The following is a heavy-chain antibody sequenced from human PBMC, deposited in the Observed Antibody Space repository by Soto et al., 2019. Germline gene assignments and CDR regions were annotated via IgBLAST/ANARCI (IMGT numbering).Heavy chain of an antibody. CDR2: INAGNGNT. Sequence: ASVKVSCKASGYTFTSYAMHWVRQAPGQRLEWMGWINAGNGNTKYSQKFQGRVTITRDTSASTAYMDLSSLRSEDTAVYYCARERLGYSYGLVTGDYWGQGTLVTVSS. CDR1: GYTFTSYA. V-gene: IGHV1-3*01. CDR3: ARERLGYSYGLVTGDY. J-gene: IGHJ4*02. D-gene: IGHD5-18*01.